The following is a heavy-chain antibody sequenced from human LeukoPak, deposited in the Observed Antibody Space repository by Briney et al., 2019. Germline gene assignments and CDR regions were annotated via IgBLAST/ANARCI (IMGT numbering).Heavy chain of an antibody. CDR3: ARDRIAAYNWFDP. V-gene: IGHV3-21*01. J-gene: IGHJ5*02. CDR1: GFTFSSYS. Sequence: PGGSLRLSCTASGFTFSSYSMNCVRQAPGKGLEWVSSISSSSSYIYYADSVKGRFTISRDNAKNSLYLQMNSLRAEDTAVYYCARDRIAAYNWFDPWGQGTLVTVSS. CDR2: ISSSSSYI. D-gene: IGHD6-13*01.